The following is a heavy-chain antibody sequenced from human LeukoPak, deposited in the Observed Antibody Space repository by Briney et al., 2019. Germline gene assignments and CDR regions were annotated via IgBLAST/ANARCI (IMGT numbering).Heavy chain of an antibody. D-gene: IGHD5-18*01. J-gene: IGHJ4*02. CDR2: ISWDGGTT. CDR1: GFIFDDYT. V-gene: IGHV3-43*01. CDR3: ARDLSGIAGYTYGRGIDY. Sequence: GGSLRLSCAASGFIFDDYTMHWVRQAPGKGLEWVSLISWDGGTTYYADSVRGRFTISRDNSKNSLYLQMNSLRAEDTAVYYCARDLSGIAGYTYGRGIDYWGQGTLVTVSS.